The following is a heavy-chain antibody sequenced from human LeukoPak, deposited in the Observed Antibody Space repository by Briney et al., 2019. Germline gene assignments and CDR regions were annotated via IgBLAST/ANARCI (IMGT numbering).Heavy chain of an antibody. CDR3: AKGRISSRGYFDY. Sequence: PGGSLRLSCAACGFTFSSYAMSWVRQAPGKGMEWVSAISGSGGSTYYADSVKGRFTISRDNSKNTLYLQMNSLRAEDTAVYYCAKGRISSRGYFDYWGQGTLVTVSS. J-gene: IGHJ4*02. V-gene: IGHV3-23*01. D-gene: IGHD6-13*01. CDR2: ISGSGGST. CDR1: GFTFSSYA.